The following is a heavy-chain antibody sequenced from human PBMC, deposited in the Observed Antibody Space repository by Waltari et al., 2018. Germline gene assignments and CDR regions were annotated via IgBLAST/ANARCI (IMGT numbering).Heavy chain of an antibody. V-gene: IGHV1-2*02. CDR3: ARDASTAVPEGDAFDI. D-gene: IGHD6-19*01. CDR1: GYTFSAYF. CDR2: IDPNSGGT. Sequence: QVQLVQSGAEVKKPGASVKVSCKASGYTFSAYFMHWVRQAPGQGLEWMGGIDPNSGGTNYAQKFQGRVTMTRDTSISTIYMELRRLTFDDTALYYCARDASTAVPEGDAFDIWGQGTMVAVSA. J-gene: IGHJ3*02.